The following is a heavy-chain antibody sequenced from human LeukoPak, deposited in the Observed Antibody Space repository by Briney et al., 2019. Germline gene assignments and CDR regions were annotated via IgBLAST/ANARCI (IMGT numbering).Heavy chain of an antibody. Sequence: PSETLSLTCAVSGTSFSSYYWSWIRQPPRKGLEWIGEVNHSGYTNDNSSLKSRVTISVDTSKNQFSLRLRSVTAADTAVYFCARMTTGHDFWGQGTLVTVSS. V-gene: IGHV4-34*01. CDR1: GTSFSSYY. J-gene: IGHJ4*02. CDR2: VNHSGYT. D-gene: IGHD4-17*01. CDR3: ARMTTGHDF.